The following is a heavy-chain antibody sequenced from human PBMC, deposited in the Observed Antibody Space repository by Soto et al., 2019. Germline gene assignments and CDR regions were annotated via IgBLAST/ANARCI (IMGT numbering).Heavy chain of an antibody. Sequence: SETLSLTCTVSGGAISSSSYYWGWIRQPPGKGLEWIGSIYYSGSTYYNPSLKSRVTISVDTSKNQFSLKLSSVTAADTAVYYCARVSPKYSNYVSYGMDVWGQGTTVTVSS. D-gene: IGHD4-4*01. J-gene: IGHJ6*02. CDR1: GGAISSSSYY. CDR3: ARVSPKYSNYVSYGMDV. V-gene: IGHV4-39*01. CDR2: IYYSGST.